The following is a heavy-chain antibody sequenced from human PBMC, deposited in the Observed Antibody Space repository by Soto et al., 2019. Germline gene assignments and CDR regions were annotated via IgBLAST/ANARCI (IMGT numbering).Heavy chain of an antibody. Sequence: EVQLVQSGAEVKKPGESLKISCKGSGYSFTSYWIGWVRQMPGKGLEWMGIIYPGDSDTRYSPSFQGQVTISADKYISTAYLQWSSLKASDTAMYYCATNYGSGSYYPYYFDYWGQGTLVTVSS. V-gene: IGHV5-51*03. CDR3: ATNYGSGSYYPYYFDY. D-gene: IGHD3-10*01. J-gene: IGHJ4*02. CDR1: GYSFTSYW. CDR2: IYPGDSDT.